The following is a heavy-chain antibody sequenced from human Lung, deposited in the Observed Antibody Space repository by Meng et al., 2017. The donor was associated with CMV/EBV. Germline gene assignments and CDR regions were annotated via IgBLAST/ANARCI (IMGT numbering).Heavy chain of an antibody. CDR3: ARDRLYYYDTSGYYYPRYFQH. CDR1: GFTFSNYA. Sequence: GESXKISCAASGFTFSNYAMHWVRQAPGKGLDWVAVKSSDGSNKEYADPVKGRFTISRDNSKNTLYLHMNSLRAEDTAVYYCARDRLYYYDTSGYYYPRYFQHWXQGTXVTVSS. D-gene: IGHD3-22*01. V-gene: IGHV3-30*04. CDR2: KSSDGSNK. J-gene: IGHJ1*01.